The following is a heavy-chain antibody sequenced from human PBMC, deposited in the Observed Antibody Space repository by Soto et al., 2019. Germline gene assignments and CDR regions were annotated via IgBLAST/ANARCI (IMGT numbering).Heavy chain of an antibody. CDR2: ISYDGSNK. J-gene: IGHJ4*02. CDR3: AKCSWIQLWSPFDY. V-gene: IGHV3-30*18. Sequence: PGGSLRLSCAASGFTFSSYGMHWVRQAPGKGLEWVAVISYDGSNKYYADSVKGRFTISRDNSKNTLYLQMNSLRAEDTAVYYCAKCSWIQLWSPFDYWGQGTLVTVSS. CDR1: GFTFSSYG. D-gene: IGHD5-18*01.